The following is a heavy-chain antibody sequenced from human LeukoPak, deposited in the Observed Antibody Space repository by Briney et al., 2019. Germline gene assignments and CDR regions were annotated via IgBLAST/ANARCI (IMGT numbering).Heavy chain of an antibody. CDR2: ISSSSSYI. Sequence: GGSLRLSCAASGFTFSSYSMNWVRQAPGKGLEWVSPISSSSSYIYYADSVKGRFTISRDNAKNSLYLQMNSLRAEDTAVYYCARDQYYYDSSGYYKDFDYWGQGTLVTVSS. CDR1: GFTFSSYS. CDR3: ARDQYYYDSSGYYKDFDY. D-gene: IGHD3-22*01. V-gene: IGHV3-21*01. J-gene: IGHJ4*02.